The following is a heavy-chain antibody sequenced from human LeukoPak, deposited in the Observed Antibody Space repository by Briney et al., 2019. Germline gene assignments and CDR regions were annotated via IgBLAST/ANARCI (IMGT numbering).Heavy chain of an antibody. V-gene: IGHV3-23*01. Sequence: GGSLRLSCAAPVFTFSSYAMSWVRQAPGKGLEWVSAISGSGGSTYYADSVKGRFTISRDNSKNTLYLQMNSLRAEDTAVYYCARDHGSGWEDGVDYWGQGTLVTVSS. CDR1: VFTFSSYA. CDR2: ISGSGGST. J-gene: IGHJ4*02. D-gene: IGHD6-19*01. CDR3: ARDHGSGWEDGVDY.